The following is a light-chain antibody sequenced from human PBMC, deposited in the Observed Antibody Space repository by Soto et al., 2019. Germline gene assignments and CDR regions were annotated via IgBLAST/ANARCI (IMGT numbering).Light chain of an antibody. CDR2: DVS. V-gene: IGLV2-14*03. J-gene: IGLJ1*01. CDR3: SSYTSSSTYV. Sequence: LTQPASVSGSPGQSIAISCTGTSSDVGGYNYVSWYQQHPGKTPKLMICDVSNRPSGVSNRFSGSKSGNTASLTISGLQAEDEAEYYCSSYTSSSTYVFGTGTKVTVL. CDR1: SSDVGGYNY.